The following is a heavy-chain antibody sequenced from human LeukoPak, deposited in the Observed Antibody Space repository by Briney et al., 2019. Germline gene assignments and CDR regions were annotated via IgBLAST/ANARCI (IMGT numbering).Heavy chain of an antibody. CDR3: ARDYPAPRALEVPGGFDY. J-gene: IGHJ4*02. CDR2: IYYSGST. CDR1: GGSISSYY. D-gene: IGHD1-1*01. Sequence: SETLSLTCTVSGGSISSYYWSWIRQPPGKGLEWIGYIYYSGSTNYNPSLKSRVTISVDTSKNQFSLKLSSVTAADTAVYYCARDYPAPRALEVPGGFDYWGQGTLVTVSS. V-gene: IGHV4-59*01.